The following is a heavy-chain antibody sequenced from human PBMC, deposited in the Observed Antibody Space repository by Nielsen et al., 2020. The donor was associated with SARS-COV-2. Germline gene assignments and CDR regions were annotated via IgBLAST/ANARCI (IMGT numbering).Heavy chain of an antibody. CDR2: IWYDGSNK. CDR3: AKDIPGDYDSNVGAFDI. D-gene: IGHD3-22*01. V-gene: IGHV3-30*02. CDR1: GFIFRTYG. J-gene: IGHJ3*02. Sequence: GGSLRLSCAASGFIFRTYGMHWVRQAPGKGLEWVVVIWYDGSNKYYADSVKGRFTVSRDNSNNTVYLQMNSLRAEDTALYYCAKDIPGDYDSNVGAFDIWGQGTMVTVSS.